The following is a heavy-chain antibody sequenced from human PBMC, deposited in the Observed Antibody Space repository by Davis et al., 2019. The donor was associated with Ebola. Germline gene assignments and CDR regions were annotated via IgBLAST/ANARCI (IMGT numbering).Heavy chain of an antibody. CDR1: GYTFTSYG. Sequence: ASVKVSCKASGYTFTSYGISWVRQAPGQGLEWMGWISAYNGNTNYAQKLQGRVTMTTDTSTSTAYMELRSLRSDDTAVYYCASPQHDFWSGYYRGYYGMDVWGQGTTVTVSS. J-gene: IGHJ6*02. CDR3: ASPQHDFWSGYYRGYYGMDV. CDR2: ISAYNGNT. D-gene: IGHD3-3*01. V-gene: IGHV1-18*01.